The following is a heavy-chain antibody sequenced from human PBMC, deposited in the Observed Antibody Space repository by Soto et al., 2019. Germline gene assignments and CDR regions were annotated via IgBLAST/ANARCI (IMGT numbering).Heavy chain of an antibody. Sequence: PGESLKISCKGSGYSFTSYWISWVRQMPGKGLEWMGRIDPSDSYTNYSPSFQGHVTISADKSISTAYLQWSSLKASDTAMYYCARHSLITIFGVVTHAFDIWGQGTMVTVSS. CDR3: ARHSLITIFGVVTHAFDI. D-gene: IGHD3-3*01. V-gene: IGHV5-10-1*01. J-gene: IGHJ3*02. CDR2: IDPSDSYT. CDR1: GYSFTSYW.